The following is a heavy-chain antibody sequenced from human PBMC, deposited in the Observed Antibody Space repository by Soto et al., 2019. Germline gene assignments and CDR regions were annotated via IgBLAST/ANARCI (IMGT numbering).Heavy chain of an antibody. V-gene: IGHV3-23*01. J-gene: IGHJ4*02. CDR1: GFTFSSYA. D-gene: IGHD1-26*01. CDR3: AKVVGATTG. CDR2: ISGSGRST. Sequence: PGGFLRLSCAASGFTFSSYAMSWVRQAPGTGLEWVSAISGSGRSTYYADSVKVRFKISSDNSKKTMYLQMNSLRAEDTAVYYCAKVVGATTGWGQGTLVTVSS.